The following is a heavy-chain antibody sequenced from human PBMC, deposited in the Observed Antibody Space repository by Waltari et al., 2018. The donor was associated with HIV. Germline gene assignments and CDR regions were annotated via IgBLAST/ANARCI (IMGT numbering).Heavy chain of an antibody. V-gene: IGHV3-53*05. Sequence: EVQVVTTGGRLVLPGGSLRLSCTASNFRVVDNYITCVRQTPGTGLEWVSVLYGDGTSHYSDSVRGRFIVSRDKSKNTVFLQMNYLIVEDTALYFCTKGVKFYGPWGQGTQVTVSP. D-gene: IGHD2-21*01. CDR2: LYGDGTS. CDR3: TKGVKFYGP. CDR1: NFRVVDNY. J-gene: IGHJ5*02.